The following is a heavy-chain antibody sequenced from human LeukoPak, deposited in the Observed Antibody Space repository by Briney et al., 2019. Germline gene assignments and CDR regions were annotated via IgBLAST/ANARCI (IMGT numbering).Heavy chain of an antibody. J-gene: IGHJ4*02. CDR3: ARDSVDIVATITLHY. Sequence: ASVKVSCKASGYTFTGYYMHWVRQAPGQGLEWMGRINPNSGGTNYAQRFQGRVTMTRDTSISTAYMELSRLRPDDTAVYYCARDSVDIVATITLHYWGQGTLVTVSS. CDR1: GYTFTGYY. CDR2: INPNSGGT. D-gene: IGHD5-12*01. V-gene: IGHV1-2*06.